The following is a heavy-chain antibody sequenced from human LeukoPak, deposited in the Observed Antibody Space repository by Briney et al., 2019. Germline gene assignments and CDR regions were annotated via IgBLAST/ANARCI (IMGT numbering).Heavy chain of an antibody. V-gene: IGHV1-2*02. CDR2: INPNSGGT. CDR3: ASEDSSSWYPTWFDL. J-gene: IGHJ5*02. CDR1: GYTFTGYY. D-gene: IGHD6-13*01. Sequence: ASVKVSCKASGYTFTGYYMHWVRQAPGQGLEWMGWINPNSGGTNYAQKFQGRVTMTRDTSISTAYMEQSRLRSDDTAVYYCASEDSSSWYPTWFDLWGQGTLVTVSS.